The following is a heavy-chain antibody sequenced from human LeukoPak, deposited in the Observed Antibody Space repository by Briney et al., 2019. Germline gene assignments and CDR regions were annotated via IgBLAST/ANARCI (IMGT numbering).Heavy chain of an antibody. Sequence: SETLSLTCTVSGGSISSYYWSWIRQPPGKGLEWIGYIYYSGSTNYNPSLKSRVTISVDTSKNQFSLKLSSVTAADTAVYYCARVYGDPGYYYYYYYMDVWGKGTTVTVSS. J-gene: IGHJ6*03. D-gene: IGHD4-17*01. CDR1: GGSISSYY. CDR2: IYYSGST. CDR3: ARVYGDPGYYYYYYYMDV. V-gene: IGHV4-59*01.